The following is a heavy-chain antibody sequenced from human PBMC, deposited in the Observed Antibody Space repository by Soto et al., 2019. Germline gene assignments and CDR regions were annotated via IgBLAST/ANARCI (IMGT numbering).Heavy chain of an antibody. CDR1: GFTFSSYA. CDR2: ISYDGSNK. Sequence: QVQLVESGGGVVQPGRSLRLSCAASGFTFSSYAMHWVRQAPGKGLEWVAVISYDGSNKYYADSVKGRFTISRDNSKNTLYLQMNSLRAEDTAVYYCARDGRLDTAMVRVAAAGSFDYWGQGTLVTVSS. CDR3: ARDGRLDTAMVRVAAAGSFDY. D-gene: IGHD5-18*01. J-gene: IGHJ4*02. V-gene: IGHV3-30-3*01.